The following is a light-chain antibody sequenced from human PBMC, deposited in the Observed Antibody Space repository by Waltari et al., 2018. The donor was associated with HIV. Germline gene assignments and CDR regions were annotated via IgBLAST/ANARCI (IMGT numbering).Light chain of an antibody. Sequence: QSALTPPASVSGSPGQSITLSCPGTSSDVGGYTYVSWYQQHPGKAPKVMIYEVSNRPSGVSNRFSGSQSGNTASLTISGLQAEDEADYYCSSYTISSTYVFGTGTKVTVL. CDR1: SSDVGGYTY. CDR3: SSYTISSTYV. J-gene: IGLJ1*01. CDR2: EVS. V-gene: IGLV2-14*01.